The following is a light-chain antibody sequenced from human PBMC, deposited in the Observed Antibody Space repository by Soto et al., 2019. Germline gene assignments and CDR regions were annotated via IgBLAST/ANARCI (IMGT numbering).Light chain of an antibody. CDR3: QQYASSRT. J-gene: IGKJ1*01. CDR1: QSFTNNS. CDR2: GAS. Sequence: EIVMTQSPGTLSLSPGERATLSCRASQSFTNNSLAWFQQNPGQAPRLLMYGASSRATGIPDRFSGSGSGTDFTLTIPRLEPEAFAVYYCQQYASSRTFGQGTKVDI. V-gene: IGKV3-20*01.